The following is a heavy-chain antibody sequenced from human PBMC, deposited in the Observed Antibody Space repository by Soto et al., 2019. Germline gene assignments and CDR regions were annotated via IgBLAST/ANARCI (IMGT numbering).Heavy chain of an antibody. Sequence: QVQLQESGPGLVKPSETLSLTCAVSGDSVSGSNYFWIWTRQTPGKGLEWSGYRFFSGYTKYNPSRTSRVPILLDPSMTHFSLSLTAVNAADTALYSCATGRYWYGSEYWGQGILVTVSS. CDR2: RFFSGYT. CDR3: ATGRYWYGSEY. J-gene: IGHJ4*02. CDR1: GDSVSGSNYF. D-gene: IGHD3-10*01. V-gene: IGHV4-61*03.